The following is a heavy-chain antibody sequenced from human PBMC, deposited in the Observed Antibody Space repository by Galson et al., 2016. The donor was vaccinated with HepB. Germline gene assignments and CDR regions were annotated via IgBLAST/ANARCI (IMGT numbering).Heavy chain of an antibody. CDR3: ARDDYSGGRGSPDY. V-gene: IGHV3-23*01. D-gene: IGHD4/OR15-4a*01. CDR2: INNGAATT. Sequence: SLRLSCAASGFTFSDYYMSWVRQAPGKGLEWVSGINNGAATTGYAASVKGRFTISRDNSKNTLYLQMNSLRTEATAVYYCARDDYSGGRGSPDYWGQGTLVTVSS. CDR1: GFTFSDYY. J-gene: IGHJ4*02.